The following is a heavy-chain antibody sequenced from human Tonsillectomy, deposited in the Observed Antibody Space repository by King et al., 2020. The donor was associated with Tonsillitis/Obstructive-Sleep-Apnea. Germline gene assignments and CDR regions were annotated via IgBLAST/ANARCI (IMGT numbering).Heavy chain of an antibody. J-gene: IGHJ6*04. D-gene: IGHD2-21*01. V-gene: IGHV3-7*01. CDR2: IKQDGSEK. CDR1: RFTFSSYW. CDR3: ARDGGVSARDV. Sequence: VQLVESGGGLVQPGGSLRLSCAASRFTFSSYWMSWVRQAPGKGPEWVANIKQDGSEKYYVDSVKGRFTISRDNAKNSLYLQMNSLRAEDTAVYYCARDGGVSARDVWGKGTTVTVSS.